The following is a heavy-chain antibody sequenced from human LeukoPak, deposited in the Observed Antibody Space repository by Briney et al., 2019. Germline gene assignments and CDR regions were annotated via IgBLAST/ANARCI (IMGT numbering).Heavy chain of an antibody. J-gene: IGHJ3*02. D-gene: IGHD2-2*01. Sequence: GASVKVSCKASGGTFSSYAIRWVRQAPGQGLEWMGGIIPIFGTANYAQKFQGRVTITADESTSTAYMELSSLRSEDTAVYYCATVYCSSTSCYPLAAFDIWGQGTMVTVSS. V-gene: IGHV1-69*13. CDR2: IIPIFGTA. CDR1: GGTFSSYA. CDR3: ATVYCSSTSCYPLAAFDI.